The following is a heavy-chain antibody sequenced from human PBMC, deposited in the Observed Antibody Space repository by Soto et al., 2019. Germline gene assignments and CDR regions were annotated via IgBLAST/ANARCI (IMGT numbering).Heavy chain of an antibody. J-gene: IGHJ4*02. CDR1: GYTFTSYG. CDR3: ARGRYGDY. CDR2: ISAHNGNT. Sequence: QVHLVQSGAEVKKPGASVKVSCKASGYTFTSYGITWVRQAPGKGLEWMGWISAHNGNTDYAQKLQGRVIVPRDASTGTAYMELRSVSSDDTAVYYCARGRYGDYWGQGALVTVSS. V-gene: IGHV1-18*01. D-gene: IGHD1-1*01.